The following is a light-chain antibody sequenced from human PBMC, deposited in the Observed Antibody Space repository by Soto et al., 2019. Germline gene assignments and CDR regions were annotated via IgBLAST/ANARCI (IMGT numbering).Light chain of an antibody. CDR2: KAS. J-gene: IGKJ5*01. Sequence: DIQMTQSPSTLSGSVGDRVTITCRASQTISSWLAWYQQKPGKAPKLLIYKASTLKSGVPSRFSGSGSGTEFTLTISSLQPDDFATYYCQQLNFFPITFGQGTRLEIK. CDR1: QTISSW. CDR3: QQLNFFPIT. V-gene: IGKV1-5*03.